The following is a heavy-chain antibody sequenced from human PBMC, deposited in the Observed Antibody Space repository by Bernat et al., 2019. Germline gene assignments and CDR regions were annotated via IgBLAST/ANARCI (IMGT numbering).Heavy chain of an antibody. CDR3: ARDQRITMFRGHRPPYYYGMDV. V-gene: IGHV3-30-3*01. Sequence: QVQLVESGGGVVQPGRSLRLSCAASGFTFSSYAMHWVRQAPGKGLEWVAVISYDGSNKYYADSVKGRFTITRDNSKNTLYLQMNSLRAEDTAVYYCARDQRITMFRGHRPPYYYGMDVWGQGTTVAVSS. CDR1: GFTFSSYA. CDR2: ISYDGSNK. D-gene: IGHD3-10*01. J-gene: IGHJ6*02.